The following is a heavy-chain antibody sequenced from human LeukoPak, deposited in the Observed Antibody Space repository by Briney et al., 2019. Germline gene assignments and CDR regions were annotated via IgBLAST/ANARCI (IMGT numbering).Heavy chain of an antibody. J-gene: IGHJ6*03. V-gene: IGHV3-21*04. CDR3: AKVMKGSERLTMVRGVIIKTAGLYYMDV. CDR2: ISSSSSYI. Sequence: GGSLRLSCAASGFTFSSYSMNWVRQAPGKGLEWVSSISSSSSYIYYADSVKGRFAISRDNAKNSLYLQMNSLRAEDTAVYYCAKVMKGSERLTMVRGVIIKTAGLYYMDVWGKGTTVTVSS. CDR1: GFTFSSYS. D-gene: IGHD3-10*01.